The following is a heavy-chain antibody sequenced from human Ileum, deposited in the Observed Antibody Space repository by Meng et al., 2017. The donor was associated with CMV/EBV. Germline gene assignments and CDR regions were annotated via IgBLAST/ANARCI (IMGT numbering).Heavy chain of an antibody. CDR1: GYTFIDHG. CDR3: ARVGGGDYFDH. J-gene: IGHJ4*02. D-gene: IGHD3-16*01. Sequence: VSLVQSGPGGKTPGALGSVSCKSSGYTFIDHGIVWVRQAPGQGLEWMGWISPYNGNTDSAQKVQGRVTMTTDTSTSTAYMELRSLRSDDTAVYYCARVGGGDYFDHWGQGTLVTVSS. CDR2: ISPYNGNT. V-gene: IGHV1-18*01.